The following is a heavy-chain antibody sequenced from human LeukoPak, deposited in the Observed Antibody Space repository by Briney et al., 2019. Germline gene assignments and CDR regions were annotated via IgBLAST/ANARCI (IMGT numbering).Heavy chain of an antibody. Sequence: ASVKVSCKASGYTFTGYYMHWVRQAPGQGLEWMGWINPNSGGTNYAQKFQGWVTMTRDTSISTAYMELSRLRSDDTVVYYCARDGPHYYDSSGYYDGHWFDPWGQGTLVTVSS. CDR2: INPNSGGT. J-gene: IGHJ5*02. CDR1: GYTFTGYY. D-gene: IGHD3-22*01. CDR3: ARDGPHYYDSSGYYDGHWFDP. V-gene: IGHV1-2*04.